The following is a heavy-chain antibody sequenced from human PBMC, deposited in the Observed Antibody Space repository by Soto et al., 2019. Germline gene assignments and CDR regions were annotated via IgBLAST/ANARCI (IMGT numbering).Heavy chain of an antibody. CDR1: GFSFSSYV. CDR3: AGVYYGGDSVNNF. J-gene: IGHJ4*02. CDR2: TSYDRNNR. V-gene: IGHV3-30-3*01. D-gene: IGHD2-21*02. Sequence: QVRLVESGGGVVQPGRSLRLSCAGSGFSFSSYVLSWVRQAPGRGLEWVAATSYDRNNRYYADSVKGRFIISRDNSKNTLDLEMETPRPEDTAVYYCAGVYYGGDSVNNFWGQGTPVTVSS.